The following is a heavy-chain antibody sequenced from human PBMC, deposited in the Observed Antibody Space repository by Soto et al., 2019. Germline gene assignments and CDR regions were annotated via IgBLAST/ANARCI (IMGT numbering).Heavy chain of an antibody. CDR2: ISWNSGQL. Sequence: EVLLVESGGGLVQPDRPLRLSCEASGFNFENYAMHWVRQAPGKGLEWVSAISWNSGQLDYAGSVRGRFTISRDNGKNSLYLEMNSLRPDDTALYFCAKAKSTGEYSYYRYMDVWGRGTTVIVSS. J-gene: IGHJ6*03. CDR1: GFNFENYA. CDR3: AKAKSTGEYSYYRYMDV. V-gene: IGHV3-9*01. D-gene: IGHD4-17*01.